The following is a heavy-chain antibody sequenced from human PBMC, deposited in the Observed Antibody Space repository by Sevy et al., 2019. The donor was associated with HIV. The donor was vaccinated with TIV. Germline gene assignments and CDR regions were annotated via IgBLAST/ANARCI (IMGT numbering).Heavy chain of an antibody. D-gene: IGHD1-26*01. V-gene: IGHV3-7*01. CDR2: IKEDGSAK. CDR3: ARDPPGYGGYNY. Sequence: GGSLRLSCAASRFTFKTYWMSWVRQAPGKGPEWVGNIKEDGSAKYYADSVKGRFTISRDNAKNSLYLQMNSLRVEDTAVYYCARDPPGYGGYNYWGQGTLVTVSS. CDR1: RFTFKTYW. J-gene: IGHJ4*01.